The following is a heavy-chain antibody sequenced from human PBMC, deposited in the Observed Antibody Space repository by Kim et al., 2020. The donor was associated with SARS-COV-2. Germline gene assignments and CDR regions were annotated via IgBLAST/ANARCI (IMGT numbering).Heavy chain of an antibody. D-gene: IGHD6-19*01. Sequence: AQKFQGRVTITADKSTSTAYMELSSLRSEDTAVYYCARGISSGWSAPFDYWGQGTLVTVSS. J-gene: IGHJ4*02. CDR3: ARGISSGWSAPFDY. V-gene: IGHV1-69*04.